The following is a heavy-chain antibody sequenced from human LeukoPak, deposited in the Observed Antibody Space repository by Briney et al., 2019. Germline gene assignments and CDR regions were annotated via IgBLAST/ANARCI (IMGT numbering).Heavy chain of an antibody. CDR1: GYTFSSDC. J-gene: IGHJ6*02. V-gene: IGHV1-3*01. D-gene: IGHD3-3*01. Sequence: GSVRVSCTASGYTFSSDCVNWVRQAPGQRLEWVGWIKGGNGNTKFSQKFQGRVTITRDTSASTAYMELSSLRSEDTAVYYCARFLGRSYGMDVWGQGTTVTVSS. CDR3: ARFLGRSYGMDV. CDR2: IKGGNGNT.